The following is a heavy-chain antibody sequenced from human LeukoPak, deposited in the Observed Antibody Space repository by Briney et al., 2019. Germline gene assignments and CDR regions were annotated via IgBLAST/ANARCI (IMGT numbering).Heavy chain of an antibody. CDR3: ARDEHLGVSNGTKYYPYYVDS. CDR2: ISNSGST. CDR1: GVSLTASY. D-gene: IGHD2-8*01. V-gene: IGHV4-59*01. Sequence: SETLSLTSTLSGVSLTASYWTCVRHPPGKGLEYIVHISNSGSTNYNPSLKSRVTKSLDTPKSHLSVNLTSVTNADTAVYYCARDEHLGVSNGTKYYPYYVDSWGQGIQVTVSS. J-gene: IGHJ4*02.